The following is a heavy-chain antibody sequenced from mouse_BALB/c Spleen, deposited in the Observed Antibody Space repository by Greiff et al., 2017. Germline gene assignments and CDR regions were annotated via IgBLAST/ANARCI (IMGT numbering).Heavy chain of an antibody. CDR3: ARAGFPNYAMDY. Sequence: EVQPLESGGGLVQPGGSRKLSCAASGFTFSYFAMHWVRQAPEKGLEWVAYISSGSSTIYYADTVKGRFTISRDNPKNTLFLQMTSLRSEDTAMYYCARAGFPNYAMDYWGQGTSVTVSS. CDR2: ISSGSSTI. CDR1: GFTFSYFA. J-gene: IGHJ4*01. V-gene: IGHV5-17*02.